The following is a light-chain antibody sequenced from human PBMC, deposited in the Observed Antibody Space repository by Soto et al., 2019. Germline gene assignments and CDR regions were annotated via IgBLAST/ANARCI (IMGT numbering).Light chain of an antibody. Sequence: EVVLTHSPGTLSLSPWEIATLSCGASQSINRYLAWYQQKPGQAPRLLIYGASSRATGIPARFSGSGSGTDFTLNISSLEPEDFAVYYCQQRSNWLSITFGQGTRLEIK. CDR3: QQRSNWLSIT. CDR2: GAS. V-gene: IGKV3-11*01. J-gene: IGKJ5*01. CDR1: QSINRY.